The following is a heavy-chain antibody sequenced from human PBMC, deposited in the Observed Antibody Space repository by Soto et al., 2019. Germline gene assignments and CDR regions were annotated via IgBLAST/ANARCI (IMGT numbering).Heavy chain of an antibody. J-gene: IGHJ6*02. D-gene: IGHD6-13*01. Sequence: SETLSLTCTVSGGSISSSSYYWGWIRQPPGKGLEWIGSIYYSGSTYYNPSLKSRVTISVDTSKNQFSLKLSSVTAADTAVYYCARDQGRRRLRVAAAGTYYYYYGMDVWGQGTTVTVSS. CDR3: ARDQGRRRLRVAAAGTYYYYYGMDV. V-gene: IGHV4-39*07. CDR2: IYYSGST. CDR1: GGSISSSSYY.